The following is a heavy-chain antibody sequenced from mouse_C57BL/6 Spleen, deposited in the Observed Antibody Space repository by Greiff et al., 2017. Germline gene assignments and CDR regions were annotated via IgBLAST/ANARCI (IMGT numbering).Heavy chain of an antibody. V-gene: IGHV5-9-1*02. CDR1: GFTFSSYA. J-gene: IGHJ2*01. Sequence: EVKLVESGAGLVKPGGSLKLSCAASGFTFSSYAMSWVRQTPEKRLEWVAYISSGGDYIYYADTVKGRFTISRDNARNTLYLQMRSLKSEDTAMYYCTRVYDYDYFGYWGQGTTLTVSS. D-gene: IGHD2-4*01. CDR2: ISSGGDYI. CDR3: TRVYDYDYFGY.